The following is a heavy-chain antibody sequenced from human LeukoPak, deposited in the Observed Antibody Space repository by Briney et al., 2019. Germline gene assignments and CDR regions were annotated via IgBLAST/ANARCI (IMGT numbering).Heavy chain of an antibody. J-gene: IGHJ6*02. CDR2: INPNSGGT. Sequence: ASVKVSRKASGYTFTSYDINWVRQATGQGLEWMGRINPNSGGTNYAQKFQGRVTMTRDTSISTAYMELSRLRSDDTAVYYCARETTDGYSYAPYYYYGMDVWGQGTTVTVSS. CDR3: ARETTDGYSYAPYYYYGMDV. CDR1: GYTFTSYD. V-gene: IGHV1-2*06. D-gene: IGHD5-18*01.